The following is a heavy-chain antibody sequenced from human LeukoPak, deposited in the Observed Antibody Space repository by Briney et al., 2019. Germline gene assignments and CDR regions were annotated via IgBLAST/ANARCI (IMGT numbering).Heavy chain of an antibody. D-gene: IGHD6-19*01. CDR3: ARGDGAVAGNDY. J-gene: IGHJ4*02. V-gene: IGHV1-8*01. Sequence: ASVKVSCKASGYTFTSYDINWVRQATGQGLEWMGWMNPNSGNTGYAQKFQGRVTMTRNTSISTAYMELSSLRSEDTAVYYGARGDGAVAGNDYWGQGTLVTVSS. CDR1: GYTFTSYD. CDR2: MNPNSGNT.